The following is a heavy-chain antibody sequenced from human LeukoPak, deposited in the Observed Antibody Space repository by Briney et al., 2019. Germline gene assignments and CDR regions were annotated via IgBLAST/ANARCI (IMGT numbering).Heavy chain of an antibody. CDR3: AVVVAATPHYYYHYMDV. CDR1: GGSISSGGYY. D-gene: IGHD2-15*01. V-gene: IGHV4-31*03. Sequence: SETLSLACTVSGGSISSGGYYWSWIRQHPGKGLEWIGYIYYSGSSYYNPSLETRVTISVDTSKNQFYLTLRSVTAADTAVYYCAVVVAATPHYYYHYMDVWGKGNTVTVSS. J-gene: IGHJ6*03. CDR2: IYYSGSS.